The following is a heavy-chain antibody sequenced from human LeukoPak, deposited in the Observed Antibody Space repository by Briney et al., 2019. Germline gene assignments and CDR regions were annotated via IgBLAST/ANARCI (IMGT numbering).Heavy chain of an antibody. CDR1: GFTFSSYA. J-gene: IGHJ5*02. V-gene: IGHV3-30-3*01. CDR3: ARDEGGDDYYGSGTHPHWFDP. CDR2: ISYDGSNK. Sequence: GGSLRLSCAASGFTFSSYAMHWVRQAPGKGLEWVAVISYDGSNKYYADSVKGRFTISRDNPKNTLYLQMNSLRAEDTAVYYCARDEGGDDYYGSGTHPHWFDPWGQGTLVTVSS. D-gene: IGHD3-10*01.